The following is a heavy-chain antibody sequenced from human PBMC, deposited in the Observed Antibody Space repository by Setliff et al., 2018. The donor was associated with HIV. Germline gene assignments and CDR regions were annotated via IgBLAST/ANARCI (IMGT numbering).Heavy chain of an antibody. D-gene: IGHD3-10*01. J-gene: IGHJ4*02. CDR2: IIPIFGTA. CDR1: GYTFSSYT. CDR3: ARTREMVRGVITPAFDY. Sequence: GASVKVSCKTSGYTFSSYTINWVRQAPGQGLEWMGGIIPIFGTANYAQKFQGRVTITTDESTSTAYMELSSLRSEDTALYYCARTREMVRGVITPAFDYWGLGTLVTVSS. V-gene: IGHV1-69*05.